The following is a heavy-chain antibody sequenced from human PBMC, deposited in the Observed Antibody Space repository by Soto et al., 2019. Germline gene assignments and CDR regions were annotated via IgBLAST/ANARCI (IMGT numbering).Heavy chain of an antibody. CDR2: ISFSDGGT. V-gene: IGHV3-23*01. Sequence: GGSLRLSCAASGFTFSSYAMTWVRQSPGKGLEWVSSISFSDGGTYYADSVKGRLTISRDNSKNTLFLQMNSLRVEDTAVYYCVKDDRILGRRYFDLWGRGTLVTVSS. CDR3: VKDDRILGRRYFDL. J-gene: IGHJ2*01. D-gene: IGHD2-15*01. CDR1: GFTFSSYA.